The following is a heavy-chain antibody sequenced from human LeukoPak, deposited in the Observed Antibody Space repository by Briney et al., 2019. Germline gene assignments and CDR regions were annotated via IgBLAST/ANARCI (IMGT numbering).Heavy chain of an antibody. CDR3: ATMVRGADDAFDI. CDR1: GYTLTELS. D-gene: IGHD3-10*01. J-gene: IGHJ3*02. CDR2: FDPEDGET. V-gene: IGHV1-24*01. Sequence: GASVKVSCKVSGYTLTELSMHWVRQAPGKGLEWMGGFDPEDGETIYAQRFQGRVTMTEDTSTDTAYMELSSLRSEDTAVYYCATMVRGADDAFDIWGQGTMVTVFS.